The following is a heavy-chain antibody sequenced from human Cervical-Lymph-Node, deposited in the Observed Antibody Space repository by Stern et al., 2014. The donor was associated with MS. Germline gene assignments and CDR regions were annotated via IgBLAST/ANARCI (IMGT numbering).Heavy chain of an antibody. D-gene: IGHD4-23*01. CDR2: IHHSGST. CDR1: GGSVSSSNW. CDR3: TRDLTTVVNRNPTNWFDP. Sequence: VQLVESGPGLVKPSGTLSLTCAVSGGSVSSSNWWSWVRQPPGKGLEWIGEIHHSGSTNYNQSLKSRVTISLDKSKNQFSLEVNSVTAADTAVYYCTRDLTTVVNRNPTNWFDPWGQGTLVIVSS. V-gene: IGHV4-4*02. J-gene: IGHJ5*02.